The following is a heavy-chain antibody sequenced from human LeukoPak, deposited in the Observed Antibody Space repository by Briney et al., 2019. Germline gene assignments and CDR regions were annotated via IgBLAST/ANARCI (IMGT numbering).Heavy chain of an antibody. CDR3: ARVPPLRGSNWYGRWFDP. Sequence: SETLSLNCSVSGYSISRGYFWGWVRQTPGKGLEWIATIYESGTYYSPSLKSRLTISMDTSMNQFFLNLRSVTAADTAIYYCARVPPLRGSNWYGRWFDPWGQGTLVTVSS. J-gene: IGHJ5*02. CDR1: GYSISRGYF. CDR2: IYESGT. V-gene: IGHV4-38-2*02. D-gene: IGHD6-13*01.